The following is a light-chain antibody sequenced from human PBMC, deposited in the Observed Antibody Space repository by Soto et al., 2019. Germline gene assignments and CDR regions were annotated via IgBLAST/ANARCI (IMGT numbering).Light chain of an antibody. V-gene: IGLV2-14*01. CDR3: NSYTSNSAFV. Sequence: QSALTKPASVSGSPGQSITISCTGTSSDVGGYNYVSWYQQHPGKAPKLIIYEVTNRPSGVSNRFSGSRSGNTASLTISGLQAEDEAEYYCNSYTSNSAFVFGTGTKLTVL. CDR1: SSDVGGYNY. J-gene: IGLJ1*01. CDR2: EVT.